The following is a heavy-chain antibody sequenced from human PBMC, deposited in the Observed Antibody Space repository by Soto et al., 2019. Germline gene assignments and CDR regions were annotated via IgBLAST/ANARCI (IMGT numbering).Heavy chain of an antibody. CDR2: IYYSGST. D-gene: IGHD3-3*01. CDR1: GGSISSYY. V-gene: IGHV4-59*08. J-gene: IGHJ4*02. CDR3: ARLYDFWSGFPLGFSN. Sequence: TSETLSLTCTVSGGSISSYYWSWIRQPPGKGLEWIGYIYYSGSTNYNPSLKSRVTISVDTSKNQFSLKLSSVTAADTAVYYCARLYDFWSGFPLGFSNWGQGTLVTVSS.